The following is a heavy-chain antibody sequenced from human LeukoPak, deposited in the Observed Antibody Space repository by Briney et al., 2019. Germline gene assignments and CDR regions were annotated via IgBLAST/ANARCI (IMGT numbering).Heavy chain of an antibody. V-gene: IGHV7-4-1*02. Sequence: ASVKVSCKASGYTFTSYAMNWVRQAPGQGLEWMGWINTNTGNPTYAQGFTGRFVFSLDTSVSTAYLQISSLKAEDTAVYYCANGIAAAGSIYYYYYYMDVWGKGTTVTVSS. CDR1: GYTFTSYA. CDR2: INTNTGNP. D-gene: IGHD6-13*01. J-gene: IGHJ6*03. CDR3: ANGIAAAGSIYYYYYYMDV.